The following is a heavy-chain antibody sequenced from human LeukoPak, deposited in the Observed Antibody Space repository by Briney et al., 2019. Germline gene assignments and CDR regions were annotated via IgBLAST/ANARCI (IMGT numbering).Heavy chain of an antibody. CDR3: AVGWSGHRKLVRGTAFDI. D-gene: IGHD3-3*01. CDR2: IYYSGST. Sequence: SETLSLTCTVSGGSISSGPYYWSWIRQPPGKGLEWIGYIYYSGSTYYNPSLKSRVTISVDTSKNQFSLKLSSVTAADTAVYYCAVGWSGHRKLVRGTAFDIWGQGTMVTVSS. CDR1: GGSISSGPYY. J-gene: IGHJ3*02. V-gene: IGHV4-30-4*01.